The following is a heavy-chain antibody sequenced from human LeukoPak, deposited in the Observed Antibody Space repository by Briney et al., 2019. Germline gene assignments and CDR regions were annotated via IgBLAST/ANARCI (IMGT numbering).Heavy chain of an antibody. D-gene: IGHD2/OR15-2a*01. CDR1: GFNFSTYS. J-gene: IGHJ4*02. Sequence: GGSLRLSCAASGFNFSTYSMTWVRQAPGKGLEWISYIGRSTTIYYADSVKGRFTISRDNSKNTLYLQMNSLRAEDTAVYYCARSVAFYYFDYWGQGTLVTVSS. V-gene: IGHV3-48*01. CDR2: IGRSTTI. CDR3: ARSVAFYYFDY.